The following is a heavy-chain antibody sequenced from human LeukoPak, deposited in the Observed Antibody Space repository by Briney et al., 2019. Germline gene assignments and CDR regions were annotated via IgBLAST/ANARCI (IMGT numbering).Heavy chain of an antibody. D-gene: IGHD3-22*01. CDR1: GFTFSSYW. J-gene: IGHJ4*02. CDR3: ARDKDYYGSSGYFY. Sequence: PGGSLRLSCAASGFTFSSYWMHWVRQAPGKGLVWVSRINDDGSSTNYADSVKGRFTISRDNSKNTLYLQMNSLRAEDTAVYYCARDKDYYGSSGYFYWGQGTLVTVSS. V-gene: IGHV3-74*01. CDR2: INDDGSST.